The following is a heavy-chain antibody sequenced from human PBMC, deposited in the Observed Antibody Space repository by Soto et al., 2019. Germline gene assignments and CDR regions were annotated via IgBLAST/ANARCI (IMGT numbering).Heavy chain of an antibody. Sequence: PGGSLRLSCAASGFTFSSYDMHWVRQATGKGLEWVSAIGTAGDTYYPGSVKGRFTISRENAKNSLYLQMNSLGAGDTAVYYCARVSQGGSFDYWGQGTLVTVSS. CDR3: ARVSQGGSFDY. V-gene: IGHV3-13*01. D-gene: IGHD5-12*01. CDR2: IGTAGDT. CDR1: GFTFSSYD. J-gene: IGHJ4*02.